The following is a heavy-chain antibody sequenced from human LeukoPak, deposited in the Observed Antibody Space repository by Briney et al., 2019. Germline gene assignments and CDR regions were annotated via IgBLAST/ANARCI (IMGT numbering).Heavy chain of an antibody. V-gene: IGHV1-2*02. CDR2: INPNSGGT. CDR3: ARGGPRGDYYYYMDV. Sequence: ASVKVSCKASGYTFTGYYMHWVRQAPGQGLEWMGWINPNSGGTNYAQKFQGRVTMTRDTSISTAYMELSRLRSDDTAVYYGARGGPRGDYYYYMDVWGKGTTVTISS. J-gene: IGHJ6*03. D-gene: IGHD3-10*01. CDR1: GYTFTGYY.